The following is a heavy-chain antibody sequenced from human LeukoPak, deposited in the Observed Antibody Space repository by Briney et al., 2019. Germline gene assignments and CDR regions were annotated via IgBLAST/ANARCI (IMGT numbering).Heavy chain of an antibody. V-gene: IGHV3-48*04. J-gene: IGHJ4*02. CDR3: ARISSSWYYFDY. CDR1: GFTFSTYS. D-gene: IGHD6-13*01. CDR2: ITSSSSVI. Sequence: GGSLRLSCAASGFTFSTYSMSWVRQAPGKGLEWVSYITSSSSVIYYADSVKGRLTVSRDNARNSVYLQMNSLRAEDTAVYYCARISSSWYYFDYWGQGTLVTVSS.